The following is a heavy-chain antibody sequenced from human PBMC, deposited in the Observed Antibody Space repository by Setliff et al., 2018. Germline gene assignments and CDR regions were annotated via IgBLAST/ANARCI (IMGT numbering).Heavy chain of an antibody. Sequence: ASVKVSCKASGCTFINYEINWVRQATGQGLEWMGGMNPNNGNTGYAQKFQGRVTMTRNTSISTAYMELRSLRSDDTAVYYCARNWPLDGGNYGMDVWGQGTTVTVSS. CDR2: MNPNNGNT. CDR1: GCTFINYE. CDR3: ARNWPLDGGNYGMDV. J-gene: IGHJ6*02. D-gene: IGHD1-1*01. V-gene: IGHV1-8*02.